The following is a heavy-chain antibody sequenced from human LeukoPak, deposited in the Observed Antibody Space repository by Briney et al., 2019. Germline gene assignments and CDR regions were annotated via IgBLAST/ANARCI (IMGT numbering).Heavy chain of an antibody. CDR3: ARGRSSGWIDY. D-gene: IGHD6-19*01. Sequence: SSQTLSLTCAVSGGSISSGGYSWSWIRQPPGKGLEWIGYIYHSGSTYYNPSLKSRVTISVDRSKNQFSLKLSSVTAADTAVYYCARGRSSGWIDYWGQGTLVTASS. CDR2: IYHSGST. CDR1: GGSISSGGYS. V-gene: IGHV4-30-2*01. J-gene: IGHJ4*02.